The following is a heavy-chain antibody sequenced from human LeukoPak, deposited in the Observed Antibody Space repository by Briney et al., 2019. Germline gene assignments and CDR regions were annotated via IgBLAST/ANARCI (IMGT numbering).Heavy chain of an antibody. CDR3: ARAGEDYDFWSGYYAYFDY. J-gene: IGHJ4*02. Sequence: PSETLSLTCTVSGDSISSYYWSWIRQPPGKGLEWIGYIYYSGSTNYSPSLKSRVTISVDTSKNQFSLKLSSVTAADTAVYYCARAGEDYDFWSGYYAYFDYWGQGTLVTVSS. D-gene: IGHD3-3*01. CDR1: GDSISSYY. CDR2: IYYSGST. V-gene: IGHV4-59*01.